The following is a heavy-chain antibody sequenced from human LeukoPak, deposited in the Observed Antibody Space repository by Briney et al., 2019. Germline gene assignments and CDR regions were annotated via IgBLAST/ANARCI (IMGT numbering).Heavy chain of an antibody. CDR1: GFTFSSYG. CDR2: IRGSGGST. V-gene: IGHV3-23*01. J-gene: IGHJ4*02. D-gene: IGHD5-18*01. CDR3: AKEDGGYSYGFPY. Sequence: PGGSLRLSCAASGFTFSSYGMNWVRQAPGKGLEWVSAIRGSGGSTYYADSVKGRFTISRDNSKNTLYLQMNSLRADDTAVYYCAKEDGGYSYGFPYWGQGTLVTVSS.